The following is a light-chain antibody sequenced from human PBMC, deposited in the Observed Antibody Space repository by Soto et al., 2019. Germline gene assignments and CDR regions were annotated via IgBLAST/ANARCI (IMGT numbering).Light chain of an antibody. CDR1: SSDVGGYNY. CDR3: SSYAGSNLWV. V-gene: IGLV2-8*01. CDR2: EVS. J-gene: IGLJ3*02. Sequence: QSALTQPPSASGSPGQSVTISCTGTSSDVGGYNYVSWYQQHPGKAPKLMIYEVSKQPSGVPDRFSGSKSGNTASLTVSGLQAEDEADYYCSSYAGSNLWVFGGGTKLTVL.